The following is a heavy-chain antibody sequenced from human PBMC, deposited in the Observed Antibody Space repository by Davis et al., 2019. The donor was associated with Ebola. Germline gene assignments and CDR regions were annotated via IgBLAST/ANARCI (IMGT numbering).Heavy chain of an antibody. V-gene: IGHV4-59*01. CDR1: GGLITGYS. J-gene: IGHJ3*01. CDR3: ARDSVGALDV. Sequence: MPSETLSLTCTASGGLITGYSWNWIRQSPGKGLEWIGFITYTGYTTYNPTLKSRVSMSVDTSGNNFSLDLKSVRAADTAVYYCARDSVGALDVWGHGTMVTVS. CDR2: ITYTGYT.